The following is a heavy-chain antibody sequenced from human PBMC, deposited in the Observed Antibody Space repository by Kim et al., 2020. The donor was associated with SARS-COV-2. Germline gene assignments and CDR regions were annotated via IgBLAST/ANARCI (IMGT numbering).Heavy chain of an antibody. J-gene: IGHJ6*03. V-gene: IGHV3-72*01. CDR3: AREAQYYDFWSGPYYYYYYMDV. CDR1: GFTFSDHY. CDR2: TRNKANSYTT. D-gene: IGHD3-3*01. Sequence: GGSLRLSCAASGFTFSDHYMDWVRQAPGKGLEWVGRTRNKANSYTTEYAASVKGRFTISRDDSKNSLYLQMNSLKTEDTAVYYCAREAQYYDFWSGPYYYYYYMDVWGKGTTVTVSS.